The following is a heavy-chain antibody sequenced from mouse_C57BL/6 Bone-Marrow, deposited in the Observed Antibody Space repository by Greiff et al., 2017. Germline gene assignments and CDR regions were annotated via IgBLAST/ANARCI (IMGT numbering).Heavy chain of an antibody. CDR1: GYTFTSYW. J-gene: IGHJ2*01. Sequence: QVQLQQSGAELVKPGASVKLSCKASGYTFTSYWMQWVKQRPGQGLEWIGEIDPSDSYTNYNQKFKGKATLTVDTSSSTAYMQLSSLTSEDAAVYYCARGVGDYWGQGTTLTVSS. CDR3: ARGVGDY. D-gene: IGHD3-1*01. V-gene: IGHV1-50*01. CDR2: IDPSDSYT.